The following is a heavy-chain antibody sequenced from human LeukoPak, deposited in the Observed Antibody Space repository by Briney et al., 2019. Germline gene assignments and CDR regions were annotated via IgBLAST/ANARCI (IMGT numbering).Heavy chain of an antibody. CDR1: GFTFSSYA. CDR2: ISYDGSNR. Sequence: GGSLRLSCAASGFTFSSYAIHCVRQAPGKGLEWVAVISYDGSNRYYADSVKGRFTISRDNSKNTLYLQMNSLRAEDTAVYFCAKRGVVIRVILVGFHKEAYYFDSWGQGALVTVSS. V-gene: IGHV3-30*04. CDR3: AKRGVVIRVILVGFHKEAYYFDS. J-gene: IGHJ4*02. D-gene: IGHD3-22*01.